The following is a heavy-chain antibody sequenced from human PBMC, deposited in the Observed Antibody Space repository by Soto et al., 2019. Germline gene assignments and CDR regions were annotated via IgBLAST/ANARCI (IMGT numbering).Heavy chain of an antibody. CDR2: IYYSGST. CDR1: GGSISSSSYY. Sequence: SETLSLTCTVSGGSISSSSYYWGWIRQPPGKGLEWIGSIYYSGSTYYNPSLKSRVTISVDTSKNQFSLELSSVTAADTAVYYRARIVVVVVAATHFDYWGQGTLVTVSS. V-gene: IGHV4-39*01. J-gene: IGHJ4*02. CDR3: ARIVVVVVAATHFDY. D-gene: IGHD2-15*01.